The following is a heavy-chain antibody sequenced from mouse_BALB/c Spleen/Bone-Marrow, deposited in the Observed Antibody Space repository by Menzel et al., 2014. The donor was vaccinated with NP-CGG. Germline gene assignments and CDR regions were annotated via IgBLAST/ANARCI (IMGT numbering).Heavy chain of an antibody. CDR1: GLNIXDTY. CDR2: IDPANGNT. V-gene: IGHV14-3*02. D-gene: IGHD2-4*01. CDR3: ALYYDYDVGY. J-gene: IGHJ2*01. Sequence: EVKLMESGAELVKPGASVKLSCTASGLNIXDTYMHWVKQRPEQGLEWIGRIDPANGNTKYDPKFQGKATITADTSSNTAYLQLSSLTSEDTAVYYCALYYDYDVGYWGQGTTLTVSS.